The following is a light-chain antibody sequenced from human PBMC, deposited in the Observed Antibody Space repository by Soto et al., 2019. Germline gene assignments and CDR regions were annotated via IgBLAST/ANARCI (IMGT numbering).Light chain of an antibody. J-gene: IGLJ2*01. CDR1: TSDVGSHYT. V-gene: IGLV2-14*01. CDR2: DVT. Sequence: QSALTQPASVSGSPGQSITIPCTGTTSDVGSHYTVSWYQQHPGKAPKLMIYDVTNRPSGVSYRFSGSKSGITASLTISGRQAEDEADYYCSSYRSRDTPVVFGGGTKVTVL. CDR3: SSYRSRDTPVV.